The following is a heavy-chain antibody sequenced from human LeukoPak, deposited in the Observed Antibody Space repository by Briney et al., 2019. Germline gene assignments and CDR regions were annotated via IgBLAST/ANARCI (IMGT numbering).Heavy chain of an antibody. CDR1: GFTFSNAW. CDR2: INHSGST. Sequence: GSLRLSCAASGFTFSNAWMTWVRQPPGKGLEWIGEINHSGSTNYNPSLKSRVTISVDTSKNQFSLKLSSVTAADTAVYYCARGRAVADLYYGMDVWGQGTTVTVSS. D-gene: IGHD6-19*01. CDR3: ARGRAVADLYYGMDV. J-gene: IGHJ6*02. V-gene: IGHV4-34*01.